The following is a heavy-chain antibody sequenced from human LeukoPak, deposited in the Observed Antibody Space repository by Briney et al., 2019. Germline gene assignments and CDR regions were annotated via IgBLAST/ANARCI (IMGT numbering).Heavy chain of an antibody. D-gene: IGHD1-7*01. CDR1: GFTFSSYS. CDR3: ARDLRNYIFDY. Sequence: GGSLRLSCAASGFTFSSYSMNWVRQAPGKGLEWVSSISSSSSYIYYADSVTGRFTISRDTAKNSLYLQMNSLRAEDTAVYYCARDLRNYIFDYWGQGTLVTVSS. V-gene: IGHV3-21*01. J-gene: IGHJ4*02. CDR2: ISSSSSYI.